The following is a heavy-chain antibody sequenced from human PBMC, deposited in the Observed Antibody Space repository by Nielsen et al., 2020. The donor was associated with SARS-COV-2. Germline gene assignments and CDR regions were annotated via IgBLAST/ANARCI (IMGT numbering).Heavy chain of an antibody. D-gene: IGHD3-22*01. CDR1: GGSFSSYY. CDR2: IYTSGST. J-gene: IGHJ5*02. V-gene: IGHV4-4*07. Sequence: SETLSLTCAVYGGSFSSYYWSWIRQPAGKGLEWIGRIYTSGSTNYNPSLKSRVTMSVDTSKNQFSLKLSSVTAADTAVYYCARDTTSSGPGFSIFDPWGQGTLVTVSS. CDR3: ARDTTSSGPGFSIFDP.